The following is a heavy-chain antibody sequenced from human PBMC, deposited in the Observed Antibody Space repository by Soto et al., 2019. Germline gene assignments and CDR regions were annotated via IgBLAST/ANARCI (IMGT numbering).Heavy chain of an antibody. J-gene: IGHJ4*02. Sequence: QLQLQESGPGLVKPSETLSLTCTVSGGSISSSSYDWGWIRQPPGKGLEWIGSIYYRGSTYYNPSRKSRVTISVDTSKNQFSLKLSSVTAADTAVYYCARHTPAISISDHWGQGTLVTVSS. D-gene: IGHD2-15*01. CDR1: GGSISSSSYD. CDR3: ARHTPAISISDH. V-gene: IGHV4-39*01. CDR2: IYYRGST.